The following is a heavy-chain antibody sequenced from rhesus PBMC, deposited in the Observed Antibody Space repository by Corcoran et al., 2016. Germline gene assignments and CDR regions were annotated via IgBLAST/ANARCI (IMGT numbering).Heavy chain of an antibody. CDR3: ARRHSGSYYFPTEYFDY. V-gene: IGHV7-114*01. CDR2: INPDTGNP. D-gene: IGHD3-16*01. CDR1: GYTFTSYG. Sequence: QVQLVQSGAEVKQPGASVKVSCKDSGYTFTSYGMNWVRQAHGQRVEWMGWINPDTGNPTYAQGFKERCTFSMDTSSSTAYLQSSSLKAEDTAVYYCARRHSGSYYFPTEYFDYWGQGVLVTVSS. J-gene: IGHJ4*01.